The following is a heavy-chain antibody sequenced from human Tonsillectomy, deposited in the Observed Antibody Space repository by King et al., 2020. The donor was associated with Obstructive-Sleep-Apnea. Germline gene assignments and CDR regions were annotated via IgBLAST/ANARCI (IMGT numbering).Heavy chain of an antibody. CDR2: IRNKTNNYAT. V-gene: IGHV3-73*02. CDR1: GFTFSGSA. J-gene: IGHJ4*02. Sequence: VQLVESGGGLVQPGGSLKLSCAASGFTFSGSAMHWVRQASGKGLEWVGRIRNKTNNYATAYPASVKGRFTISRDDSKNTAYLQMNSLKTEDTAVYYCPPHMEPSLHFDYWGQGTLVTVSS. D-gene: IGHD1-26*01. CDR3: PPHMEPSLHFDY.